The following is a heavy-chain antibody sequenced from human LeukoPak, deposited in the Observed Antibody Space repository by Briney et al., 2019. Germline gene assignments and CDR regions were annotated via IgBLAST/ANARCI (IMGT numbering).Heavy chain of an antibody. CDR1: GFIFSDYP. D-gene: IGHD2-21*01. Sequence: GGSLRLSCAASGFIFSDYPMSWIRQAPGKGLEWLSYTRVSDNNLYYADSVKGRFTISRDNAQTSLYLQMNSLRAEDAAVYFCARVACGTECYYRLDVWGQGTTVTVSS. J-gene: IGHJ6*02. CDR3: ARVACGTECYYRLDV. V-gene: IGHV3-11*01. CDR2: TRVSDNNL.